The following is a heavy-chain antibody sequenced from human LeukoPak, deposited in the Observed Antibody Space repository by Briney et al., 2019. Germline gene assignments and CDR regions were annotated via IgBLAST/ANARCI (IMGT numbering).Heavy chain of an antibody. Sequence: GGSLRLSCAASGFTFSSYWMSWVRQAPGKGLEWVANIKQDGSEKYYVDSVKGRFTISRDNAKNSLYLQMNSLRAEDTAVYYCARVGVGTAMVLGAASDIWGQGTMVTVSS. V-gene: IGHV3-7*01. CDR1: GFTFSSYW. CDR2: IKQDGSEK. J-gene: IGHJ3*02. CDR3: ARVGVGTAMVLGAASDI. D-gene: IGHD5-18*01.